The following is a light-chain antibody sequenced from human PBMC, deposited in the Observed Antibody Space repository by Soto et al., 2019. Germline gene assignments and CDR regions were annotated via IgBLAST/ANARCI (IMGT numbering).Light chain of an antibody. J-gene: IGKJ1*01. V-gene: IGKV3-20*01. CDR2: GAS. Sequence: EIVLTQSPGTLSLSPGERATLSCRASQSVSSSYLAWYQQKPGQAPRLLIYGASSRATGIPDRFRGSGSGTDFTLTISRLETEDLAVYYCQQYGSSGWTFGQGTKVEIK. CDR3: QQYGSSGWT. CDR1: QSVSSSY.